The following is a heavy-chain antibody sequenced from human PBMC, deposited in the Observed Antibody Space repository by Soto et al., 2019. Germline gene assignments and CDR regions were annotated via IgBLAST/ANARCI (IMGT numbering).Heavy chain of an antibody. CDR3: ARVAARPDNWFDP. D-gene: IGHD6-6*01. J-gene: IGHJ5*02. V-gene: IGHV4-34*01. CDR2: INHSGST. CDR1: GGSFSGYY. Sequence: SETLSLTCAVYGGSFSGYYWGWIRQPPGKGLEWIGEINHSGSTNYNPSLKSRVTISVDTSKNQFSLKLSSVTAADTAVYYCARVAARPDNWFDPWGQGTLVTVSS.